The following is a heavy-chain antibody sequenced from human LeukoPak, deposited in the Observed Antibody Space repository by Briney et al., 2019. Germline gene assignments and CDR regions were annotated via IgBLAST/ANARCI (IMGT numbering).Heavy chain of an antibody. Sequence: PSETLPLTCTVSGGSISSYYWSWIRQPPGKGLEWIGYIYYSGSTNYNPSLKSRVTISVDTSKNQFSLKLSSVTAADTAVYYCARDLDPEWGYCSGGSCYGYWGQGTLITVSS. CDR1: GGSISSYY. CDR3: ARDLDPEWGYCSGGSCYGY. V-gene: IGHV4-59*01. CDR2: IYYSGST. J-gene: IGHJ4*02. D-gene: IGHD2-15*01.